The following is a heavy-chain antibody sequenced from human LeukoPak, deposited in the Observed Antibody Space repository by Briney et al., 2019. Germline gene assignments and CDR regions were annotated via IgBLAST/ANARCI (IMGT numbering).Heavy chain of an antibody. CDR1: GGSFSGYY. D-gene: IGHD3-22*01. CDR3: ARDQEGSSSSGYYSRFDY. CDR2: INHSGST. Sequence: PSETLSLTCAVYGGSFSGYYWSWIRQPPGKGLEWIGEINHSGSTNYNPSLKSRVTISVDTSKNQFSLKLSSVTAADTAVYYCARDQEGSSSSGYYSRFDYWGQGTLVTVSS. V-gene: IGHV4-34*01. J-gene: IGHJ4*02.